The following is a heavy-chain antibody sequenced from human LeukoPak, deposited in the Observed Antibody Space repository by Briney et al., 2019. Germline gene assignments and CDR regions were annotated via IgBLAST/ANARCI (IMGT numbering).Heavy chain of an antibody. J-gene: IGHJ4*02. CDR3: ARSWVAGYGTVLDS. CDR2: IYPGDSDT. CDR1: GYSFTSYW. Sequence: GESLKISCKGSGYSFTSYWIGWVRQMPGKGLEWMGIIYPGDSDTRYSPSFQGQVTISVDKSISTAYLQWGSLKASDTAMYYCARSWVAGYGTVLDSWGREPWSPSPQ. D-gene: IGHD6-19*01. V-gene: IGHV5-51*01.